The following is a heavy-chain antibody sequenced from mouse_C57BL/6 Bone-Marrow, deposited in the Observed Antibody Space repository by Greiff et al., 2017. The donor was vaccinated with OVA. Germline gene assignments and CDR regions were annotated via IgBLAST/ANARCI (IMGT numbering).Heavy chain of an antibody. CDR1: GYTFTSYW. CDR3: AIFPTVVVFDY. CDR2: IHPNSGST. V-gene: IGHV1-64*01. J-gene: IGHJ2*01. D-gene: IGHD1-1*01. Sequence: VQLQQPGAELVKPGASVKLSCKASGYTFTSYWMHWVKQRPGQGLEWIGMIHPNSGSTKYNEKFKSKATLTVDKSSSTAYMQLSSLTSEDSAVYYCAIFPTVVVFDYWGQGTTLTVSS.